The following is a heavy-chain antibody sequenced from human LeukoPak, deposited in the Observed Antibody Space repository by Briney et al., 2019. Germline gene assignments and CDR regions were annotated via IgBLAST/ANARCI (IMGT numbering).Heavy chain of an antibody. CDR1: GFTFSSYA. CDR2: ISGSGGST. J-gene: IGHJ5*02. D-gene: IGHD3-22*01. CDR3: AKDPTYYYDSSGYINWFDP. Sequence: PGGSLRLSCAASGFTFSSYAMSWVRQAPGKGLEWVSAISGSGGSTYYADSVKGRFTISRDNSKNTLYLQMNSLRAEDTAVYYCAKDPTYYYDSSGYINWFDPWGQGTLVTVSS. V-gene: IGHV3-23*01.